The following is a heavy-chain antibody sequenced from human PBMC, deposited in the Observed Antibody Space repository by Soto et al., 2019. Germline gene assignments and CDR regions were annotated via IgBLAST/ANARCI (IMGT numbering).Heavy chain of an antibody. CDR3: AAPRDEYGSGVSWFTYGMDI. CDR1: GFTFSDFA. CDR2: LDGAGGST. V-gene: IGHV3-23*01. J-gene: IGHJ6*02. D-gene: IGHD3-10*01. Sequence: LRLSCLASGFTFSDFALTWVLHVPGRGLGGVASLDGAGGSTYYAESVRGRFSISRDNSQNTLFLQMKRLTVDDTAIYYCAAPRDEYGSGVSWFTYGMDIWGQGTTVTVSS.